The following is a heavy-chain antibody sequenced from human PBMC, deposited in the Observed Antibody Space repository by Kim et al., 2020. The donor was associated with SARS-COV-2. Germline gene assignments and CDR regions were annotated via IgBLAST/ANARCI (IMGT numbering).Heavy chain of an antibody. CDR3: ARGRGGLGVY. D-gene: IGHD3-16*01. Sequence: SETLSLTCAVYGGSFSGYYWSWIRQPPGKGLEWIGEINHSGSTNYNPSLKSRVTISVDTSKNQFSLKLSSVTAADTAVYYCARGRGGLGVYWGQGTLVTV. V-gene: IGHV4-34*01. CDR1: GGSFSGYY. J-gene: IGHJ4*02. CDR2: INHSGST.